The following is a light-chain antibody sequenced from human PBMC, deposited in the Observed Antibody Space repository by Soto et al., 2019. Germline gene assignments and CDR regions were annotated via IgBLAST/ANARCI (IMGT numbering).Light chain of an antibody. J-gene: IGKJ4*01. CDR2: GAS. CDR1: QSISSY. Sequence: DIPMTQSPSSLSASVGDRVTITCRASQSISSYLNWYQQKPGKAPKVLISGASSLQSEIPLRFSGSGSQTDFTITISSLQSEDFTSHYCQQSHSTPFTFGGGTKVEIK. CDR3: QQSHSTPFT. V-gene: IGKV1-39*01.